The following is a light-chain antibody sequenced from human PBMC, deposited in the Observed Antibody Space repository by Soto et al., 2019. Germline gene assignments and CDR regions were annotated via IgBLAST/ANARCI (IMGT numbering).Light chain of an antibody. V-gene: IGKV3-15*01. J-gene: IGKJ5*01. CDR3: QQYNNWPPIT. CDR2: GAS. CDR1: QSVSSY. Sequence: EIVLTQSPATLSLSPVERATLSCRASQSVSSYLAWYRQKPGQAPRLLIYGASTRATGIPARFSGSGSGTEFTLTISSLQSEDFAVYYCQQYNNWPPITFGQGTRLEIK.